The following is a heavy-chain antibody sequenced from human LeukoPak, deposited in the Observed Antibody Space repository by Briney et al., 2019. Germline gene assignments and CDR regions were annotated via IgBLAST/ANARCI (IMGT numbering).Heavy chain of an antibody. D-gene: IGHD6-13*01. CDR2: IYYSGST. V-gene: IGHV4-38-2*02. Sequence: SETLSLTCTVSGYSISSGYYWTWIRQPPGKGLEWIGYIYYSGSTNYNPSLKSRVTISVDTSKNQFSLKLSSVTAADTAVYYCARGWPIDYWGQGTLVTVSS. J-gene: IGHJ4*02. CDR1: GYSISSGYY. CDR3: ARGWPIDY.